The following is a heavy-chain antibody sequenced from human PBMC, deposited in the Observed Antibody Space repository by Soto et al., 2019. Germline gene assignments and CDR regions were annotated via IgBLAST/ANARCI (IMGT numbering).Heavy chain of an antibody. CDR1: GDSVATGTYY. J-gene: IGHJ4*02. CDR2: IYYSGST. CDR3: ARPDDYGGNPDY. V-gene: IGHV4-61*01. Sequence: PSETLSLTCTVSGDSVATGTYYWSWIRQPPGKGLEWLGVIYYSGSTLYTPSLKSRVTMSIDASRNQFSLKLSSVTTADTAVYYCARPDDYGGNPDYWGQGTLVTVSS. D-gene: IGHD4-17*01.